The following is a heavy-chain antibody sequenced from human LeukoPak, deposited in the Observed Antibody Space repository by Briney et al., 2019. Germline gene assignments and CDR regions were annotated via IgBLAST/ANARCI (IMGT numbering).Heavy chain of an antibody. V-gene: IGHV3-21*01. J-gene: IGHJ5*02. CDR3: ARDLVVGATTPNWFDP. CDR2: ISSSSSYI. CDR1: GFTFSSYS. D-gene: IGHD1-26*01. Sequence: GGSLRLSCAASGFTFSSYSMNWVRQAPGKGLEWVSSISSSSSYIYYADSVKGRFTISRDNAKNSLYLQMNRLRAEDTAVYYCARDLVVGATTPNWFDPWGQGTLVTVPS.